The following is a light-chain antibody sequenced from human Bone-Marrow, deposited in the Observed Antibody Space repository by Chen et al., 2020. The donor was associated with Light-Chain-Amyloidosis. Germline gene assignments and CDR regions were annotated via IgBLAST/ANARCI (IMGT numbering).Light chain of an antibody. Sequence: SYVLTQPSSVSVAPGQTATIACGGNNIGSKSVHCYQQTPGQAPLLVVYDDSYRPSGNPERLSGYNAGNTTTLTISRVEAGDEAEYYCQVWDRSSDRPVFGGGTKLTVL. V-gene: IGLV3-21*02. CDR1: NIGSKS. J-gene: IGLJ3*02. CDR2: DDS. CDR3: QVWDRSSDRPV.